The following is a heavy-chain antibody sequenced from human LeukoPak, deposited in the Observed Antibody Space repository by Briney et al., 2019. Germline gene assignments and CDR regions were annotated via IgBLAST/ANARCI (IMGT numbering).Heavy chain of an antibody. CDR3: ARHLFGSGYYPDY. J-gene: IGHJ4*02. Sequence: TSETLSLTCTVSGGSISSSNYYWGWIRQPPGKGLEWIGTIYYSGSTYYNPSLKSRVTISVDTSKNQFSLKLTSVTAADTAVYYCARHLFGSGYYPDYWGQGTLVTVSS. V-gene: IGHV4-39*01. CDR1: GGSISSSNYY. CDR2: IYYSGST. D-gene: IGHD3-22*01.